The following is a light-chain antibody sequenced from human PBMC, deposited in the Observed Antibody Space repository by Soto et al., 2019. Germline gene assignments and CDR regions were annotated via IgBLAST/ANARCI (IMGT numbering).Light chain of an antibody. Sequence: QSALTQPASVSGSPGQSVTISCTGTSSDVGGFDFVSWYQKHPGKAPKLVIYEVSLRPSGVSDRFSGSKSANTASLTISGLQAEDESDYYCSSYTNSGNLVFGGGTKLTVL. CDR2: EVS. CDR1: SSDVGGFDF. CDR3: SSYTNSGNLV. V-gene: IGLV2-14*01. J-gene: IGLJ2*01.